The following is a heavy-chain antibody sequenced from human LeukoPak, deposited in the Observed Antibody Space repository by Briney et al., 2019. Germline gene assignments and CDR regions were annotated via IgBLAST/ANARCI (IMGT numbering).Heavy chain of an antibody. CDR1: GYTLTELS. D-gene: IGHD6-13*01. CDR3: ATGLYSSSSPYYYGMDV. CDR2: FDPEDGET. V-gene: IGHV1-24*01. Sequence: GASVKVSCKVSGYTLTELSMHWVRQAPGKGLEWMGGFDPEDGETIYAQKFQGRVTMTEDTSTDTAYMELSSLRPEDTAVYYCATGLYSSSSPYYYGMDVWGQGTTVTVSS. J-gene: IGHJ6*02.